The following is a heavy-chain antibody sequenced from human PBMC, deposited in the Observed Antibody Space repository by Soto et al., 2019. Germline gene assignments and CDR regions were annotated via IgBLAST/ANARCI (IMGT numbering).Heavy chain of an antibody. Sequence: GGSLRLSCAASGFTFSRFELHWIRQAPGKGLEWISYISSSGSTAYYASSVEGRFTISRDNANNSVYLQMDSLRAEDTALYYCTRAAWFPYLSFYWGQGALVTVS. CDR3: TRAAWFPYLSFY. CDR2: ISSSGSTA. D-gene: IGHD3-10*01. J-gene: IGHJ4*02. V-gene: IGHV3-48*03. CDR1: GFTFSRFE.